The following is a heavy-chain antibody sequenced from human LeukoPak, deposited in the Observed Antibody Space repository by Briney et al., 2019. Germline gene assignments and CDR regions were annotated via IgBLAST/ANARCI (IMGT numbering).Heavy chain of an antibody. V-gene: IGHV4-59*01. CDR3: ARSAWGYAFDI. CDR2: IYYSGST. Sequence: SETLSLTCTVSGGSIRSYYWSWIRRPPGKGLEYIGYIYYSGSTYYNPSLKSRVTMSVDTSKTQFSLKLYSVTAADTAMYYCARSAWGYAFDIWGQGTMVTVSS. D-gene: IGHD7-27*01. J-gene: IGHJ3*02. CDR1: GGSIRSYY.